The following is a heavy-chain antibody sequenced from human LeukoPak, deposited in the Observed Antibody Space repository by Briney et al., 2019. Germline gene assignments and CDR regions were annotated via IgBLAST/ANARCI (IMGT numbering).Heavy chain of an antibody. D-gene: IGHD4-17*01. CDR3: ARRSGSGDYYYDY. CDR2: IYYSGST. J-gene: IGHJ4*02. Sequence: SETLSLTCTNSVGSISSYYWRWIRQPPGKGLEWIGYIYYSGSTNYNPSLKSRVTISVDTSKNQFSLKLSSVTAADTAVYYCARRSGSGDYYYDYWGQGTLVTVSS. V-gene: IGHV4-59*08. CDR1: VGSISSYY.